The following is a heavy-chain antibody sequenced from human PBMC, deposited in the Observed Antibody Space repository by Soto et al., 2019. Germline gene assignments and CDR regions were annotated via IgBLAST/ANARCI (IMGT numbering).Heavy chain of an antibody. D-gene: IGHD2-2*01. CDR3: ARSQGSSTSLAIYYYYCYGMDV. J-gene: IGHJ6*02. V-gene: IGHV1-69*01. CDR2: IIPISETT. CDR1: GGTFSSYA. Sequence: QVQLVQSGAEVKKPGSSVKVSCKASGGTFSSYAISWVRQAPGQGLEWMGGIIPISETTNYAQKFQGRVTITADESKSTADMELSSLRSEDTAVYYCARSQGSSTSLAIYYYYCYGMDVWGQGTTVTVSS.